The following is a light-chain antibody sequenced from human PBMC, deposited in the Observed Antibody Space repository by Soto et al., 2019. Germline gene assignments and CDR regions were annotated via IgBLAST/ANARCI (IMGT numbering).Light chain of an antibody. CDR1: SSDVGGYNY. CDR3: SSYTSSSTLVV. V-gene: IGLV2-14*01. J-gene: IGLJ2*01. CDR2: DVS. Sequence: QSALTQPASVSGSPGQSITISCTGTSSDVGGYNYVSWYQQHPGKAPKLMIYDVSNRPSGVSNRFSGSKSGNTASLTISGLQAEDEADYDCSSYTSSSTLVVFGGGTKLTVL.